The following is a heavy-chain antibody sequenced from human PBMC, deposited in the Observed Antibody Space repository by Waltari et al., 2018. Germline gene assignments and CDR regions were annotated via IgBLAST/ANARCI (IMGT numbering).Heavy chain of an antibody. J-gene: IGHJ4*02. Sequence: QVQLQESGPGLVKPSETLSLTCTVSGYSISSGHSWGWIRQPPGKGLEWIGNIYYSGSNYHNPSLKSRVTISVDTSKNQFSLKLSSVTAADTAVYYCARGRLYWGQGTLVTVSS. CDR1: GYSISSGHS. V-gene: IGHV4-38-2*02. CDR3: ARGRLY. CDR2: IYYSGSN.